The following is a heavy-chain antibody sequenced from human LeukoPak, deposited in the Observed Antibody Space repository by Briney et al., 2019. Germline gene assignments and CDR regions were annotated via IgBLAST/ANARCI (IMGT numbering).Heavy chain of an antibody. V-gene: IGHV3-21*01. J-gene: IGHJ6*02. CDR2: ISSSSSYI. D-gene: IGHD2-21*02. CDR1: GFTFSSYS. CDR3: ARSELGCMSYLGDCYPDHSLSYGMDV. Sequence: GGSLRLSCAASGFTFSSYSMNWVRQAPGKGLEWVSSISSSSSYIYYADSVKGRFTISRDNAKNSLYLQMNSLRAEDTAVYYCARSELGCMSYLGDCYPDHSLSYGMDVWGQGTTVTVSS.